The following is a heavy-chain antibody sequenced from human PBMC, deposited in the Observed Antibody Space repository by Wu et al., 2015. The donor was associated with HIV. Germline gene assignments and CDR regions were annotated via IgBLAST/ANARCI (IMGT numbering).Heavy chain of an antibody. CDR1: GYMFSNYG. Sequence: QVQLVQSGSEVKKPGTSVKVSCKASGYMFSNYGVSWVRQAPGQGLEWMGWTSAYSGSTYHLQKFQYRLTMTTDTSTNTAHMELRNLTLDDTATYYCAKDRRISFFWGVHLPSWGQGTLVTISS. CDR2: TSAYSGST. CDR3: AKDRRISFFWGVHLPS. D-gene: IGHD3-16*01. V-gene: IGHV1-18*01. J-gene: IGHJ4*02.